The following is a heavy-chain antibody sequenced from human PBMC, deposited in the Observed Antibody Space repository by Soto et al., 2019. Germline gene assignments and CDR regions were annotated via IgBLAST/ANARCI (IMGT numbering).Heavy chain of an antibody. J-gene: IGHJ4*02. Sequence: LSLTCTVSGGSISSYYWSWIRQPPGKGLEWIGYIYYSGSTNYNPSLKSRVTISVDTSKNQFSLKLSSVTAADTAVYYCARYGNRLLSYYFDYWGQGTLVTVSS. D-gene: IGHD2-2*01. CDR1: GGSISSYY. CDR2: IYYSGST. CDR3: ARYGNRLLSYYFDY. V-gene: IGHV4-59*01.